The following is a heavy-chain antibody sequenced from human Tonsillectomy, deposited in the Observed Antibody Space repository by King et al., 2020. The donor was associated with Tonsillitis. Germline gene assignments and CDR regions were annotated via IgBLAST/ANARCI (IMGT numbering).Heavy chain of an antibody. CDR2: ISWNSGSI. J-gene: IGHJ4*02. Sequence: VQLVESGGGLVQPGRSLRLSCAASGFIFDDYAMHWVRQAPGKGLEWVSGISWNSGSIGYADSVKGRFTISRDNANNSLYLQMNSLRAEDTALYYCAKAWTYYYDSSVDYWGQGTLVTVSS. V-gene: IGHV3-9*01. D-gene: IGHD3-22*01. CDR3: AKAWTYYYDSSVDY. CDR1: GFIFDDYA.